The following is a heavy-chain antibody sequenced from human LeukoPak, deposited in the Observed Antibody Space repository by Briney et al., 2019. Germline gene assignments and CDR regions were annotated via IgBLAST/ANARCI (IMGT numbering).Heavy chain of an antibody. CDR2: INPSGGST. J-gene: IGHJ4*02. D-gene: IGHD2-2*01. V-gene: IGHV1-46*01. CDR1: GYTFTIYY. CDR3: ARGGIKGVLVPVAIYV. Sequence: ASVKVSCKASGYTFTIYYIHWVRQAPGQGLEWMGIINPSGGSTSYAQKFQGRVTMTRDTSTSTVYMELSSLRSEDTAVYYCARGGIKGVLVPVAIYVWGQGTLVTVSS.